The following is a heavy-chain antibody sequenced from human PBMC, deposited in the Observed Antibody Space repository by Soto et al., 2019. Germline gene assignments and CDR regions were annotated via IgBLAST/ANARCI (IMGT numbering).Heavy chain of an antibody. CDR3: AKVRDYYDSSGYYGVDYYYGMDV. J-gene: IGHJ6*02. CDR1: GFTFSSYA. CDR2: ISGSGGST. V-gene: IGHV3-23*01. D-gene: IGHD3-22*01. Sequence: ESGGGLVQPGGSLRLSCAASGFTFSSYAMSWVRQAPGKGLEWVSAISGSGGSTYYADSVKGRFTISRDNSKNTLYLQMNSLRAEDTAVYYCAKVRDYYDSSGYYGVDYYYGMDVWGQGTTVTVSS.